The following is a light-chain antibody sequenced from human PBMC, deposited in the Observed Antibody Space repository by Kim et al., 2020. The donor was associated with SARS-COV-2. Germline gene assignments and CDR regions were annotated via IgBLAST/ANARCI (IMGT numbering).Light chain of an antibody. CDR1: QSVSSSY. Sequence: STGERATLACRASQSVSSSYLAWYQQKPGPAPRLLIYGASSRATGIPDRFSGSGSGTDFTLTISRLEPEDFAVYYCQQYGSSPLTFGGGTKVDIK. CDR2: GAS. V-gene: IGKV3-20*01. CDR3: QQYGSSPLT. J-gene: IGKJ4*01.